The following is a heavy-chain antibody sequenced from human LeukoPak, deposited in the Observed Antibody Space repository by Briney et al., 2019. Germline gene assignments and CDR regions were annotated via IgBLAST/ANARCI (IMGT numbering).Heavy chain of an antibody. Sequence: GGSLRLSCAASGFTFSSYSMNWVRQAPGKGLEWVSSISSSSSYIYYADSVKGRFTISRDNAKNSLYLQMNSLRAKDTAVYYCARDQGYSSGWRNFDYWGQGTLVTVSS. J-gene: IGHJ4*02. V-gene: IGHV3-21*01. CDR2: ISSSSSYI. D-gene: IGHD6-19*01. CDR3: ARDQGYSSGWRNFDY. CDR1: GFTFSSYS.